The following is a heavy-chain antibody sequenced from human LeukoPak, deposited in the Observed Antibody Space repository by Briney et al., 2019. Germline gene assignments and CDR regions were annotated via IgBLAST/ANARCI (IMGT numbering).Heavy chain of an antibody. Sequence: PGGSLRLSCAVSGFTFNTYGMSWVRQAPGKGLEWVSAISGSGGSTYYADSVKGRFTISRDNSKNTLYLQMNSLRAEDTAVYYCAKDRSYYDSSGYSNWGQGTLVTVSS. J-gene: IGHJ4*02. CDR1: GFTFNTYG. D-gene: IGHD3-22*01. V-gene: IGHV3-23*01. CDR3: AKDRSYYDSSGYSN. CDR2: ISGSGGST.